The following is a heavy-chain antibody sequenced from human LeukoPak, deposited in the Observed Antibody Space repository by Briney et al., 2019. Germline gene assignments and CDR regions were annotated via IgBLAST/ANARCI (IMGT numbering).Heavy chain of an antibody. J-gene: IGHJ4*02. D-gene: IGHD6-13*01. CDR3: ARARGSSWSRFDY. CDR2: IYYSGST. CDR1: GGSISSSSYY. V-gene: IGHV4-61*05. Sequence: SETLSLTCTVSGGSISSSSYYWGWIRQPPGKGLEWIGYIYYSGSTNYNPSLKSRVTISVDTSKNQFSLKLSSVTAADTAVYYCARARGSSWSRFDYWGQGTLVTVSS.